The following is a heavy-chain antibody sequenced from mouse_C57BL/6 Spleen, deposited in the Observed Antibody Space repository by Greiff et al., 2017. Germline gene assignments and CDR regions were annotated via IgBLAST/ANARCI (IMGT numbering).Heavy chain of an antibody. D-gene: IGHD1-1*01. CDR2: ISDGGSYT. V-gene: IGHV5-4*03. Sequence: EVQGVESGGGLVKPGGSLKLSCAASGFTFSSYAMSWVRQTPEKRLEWVATISDGGSYTYYPDNVKGRFTISRDNAKNNLYLQMSHLKTEDTAMYYWARRGNYYGIRDYFDYWGQGTTLTVSS. CDR1: GFTFSSYA. CDR3: ARRGNYYGIRDYFDY. J-gene: IGHJ2*01.